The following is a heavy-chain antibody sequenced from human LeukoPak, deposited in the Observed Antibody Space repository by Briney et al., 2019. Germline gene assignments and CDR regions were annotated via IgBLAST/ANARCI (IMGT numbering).Heavy chain of an antibody. V-gene: IGHV3-21*01. CDR2: ISSSSSYI. D-gene: IGHD3-22*01. CDR3: ARYDSSGYYLFDY. Sequence: GGSLRLSCAASGFTFSSYSMNLVRQAPGKGLEWVSSISSSSSYIYYADSVKGRFTISRDNAKNSLYLQMNSLRAEDTAVYYCARYDSSGYYLFDYWGQGTLVTVSS. J-gene: IGHJ4*02. CDR1: GFTFSSYS.